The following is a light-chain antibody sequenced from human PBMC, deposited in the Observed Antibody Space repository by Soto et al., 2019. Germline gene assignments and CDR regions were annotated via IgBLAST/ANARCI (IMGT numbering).Light chain of an antibody. CDR3: QQYGSSPLWT. CDR1: QSISRW. Sequence: TQSPSTLSASVGDRVTVTCRASQSISRWLAWYQQKPGQAPRLLIYGASSRATGIPDRFSGSGSGTDFTLTISRLEPEDFAVYYCQQYGSSPLWTFGQGTKVDIK. CDR2: GAS. J-gene: IGKJ1*01. V-gene: IGKV3-20*01.